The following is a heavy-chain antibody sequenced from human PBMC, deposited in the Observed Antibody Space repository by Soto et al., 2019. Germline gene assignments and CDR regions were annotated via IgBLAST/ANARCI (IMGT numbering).Heavy chain of an antibody. CDR2: INAGNGNT. CDR1: GYTFTSYA. J-gene: IGHJ4*02. V-gene: IGHV1-3*01. CDR3: ARVTGYYAPDY. D-gene: IGHD3-9*01. Sequence: QVQLVQSGAEVKKPGASVKVSCKASGYTFTSYAMHWVRQAPGQRLEWMGWINAGNGNTKYSQKFQGRVTITRDTSASTAYMELSSLRSEDTGVYYCARVTGYYAPDYWGQGTLVTVSS.